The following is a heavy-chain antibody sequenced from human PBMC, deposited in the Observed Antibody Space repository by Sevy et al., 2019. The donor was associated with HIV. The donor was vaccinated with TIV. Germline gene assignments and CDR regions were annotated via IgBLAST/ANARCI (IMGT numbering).Heavy chain of an antibody. CDR2: IRQDGSEK. CDR1: GFTFRNFW. Sequence: WGSLRLSCAVSGFTFRNFWMSCVRQAPGKGLEWVANIRQDGSEKYYVDSVRGRFTISRDNAKNSLFLQLNSLRADDTAIYYCAKSYFGSGTSYGMDLWGRGTTVTVSS. V-gene: IGHV3-7*01. D-gene: IGHD3-10*01. CDR3: AKSYFGSGTSYGMDL. J-gene: IGHJ6*02.